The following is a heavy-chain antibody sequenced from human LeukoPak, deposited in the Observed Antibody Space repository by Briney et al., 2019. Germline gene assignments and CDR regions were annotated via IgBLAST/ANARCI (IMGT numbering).Heavy chain of an antibody. Sequence: PSETLSLTCTVSGGSISSYYWSWIRQPPGKGLDWIGYIYYSGSTNYNPSLKSRVTISVDTSKNQFSLKLSSVTAADTAVYYCASRAVTTGVYYFDYWGQGTLVTVSS. CDR2: IYYSGST. V-gene: IGHV4-59*01. CDR3: ASRAVTTGVYYFDY. CDR1: GGSISSYY. J-gene: IGHJ4*02. D-gene: IGHD4-17*01.